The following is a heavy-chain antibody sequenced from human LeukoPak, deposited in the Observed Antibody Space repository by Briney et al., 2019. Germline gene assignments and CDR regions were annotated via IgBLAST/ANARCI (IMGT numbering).Heavy chain of an antibody. CDR3: ARVPSSKGGWYYFDY. J-gene: IGHJ4*02. D-gene: IGHD6-19*01. V-gene: IGHV3-48*01. Sequence: PGGSLRLSCAASGFTLNSYSMNWVRQAPGKGLEWVSYISSSSSSIKYADSVKGRFTISRDNSKNTLYLQMNSLRAEDTAVYYCARVPSSKGGWYYFDYWGQGTLVTVSS. CDR2: ISSSSSSI. CDR1: GFTLNSYS.